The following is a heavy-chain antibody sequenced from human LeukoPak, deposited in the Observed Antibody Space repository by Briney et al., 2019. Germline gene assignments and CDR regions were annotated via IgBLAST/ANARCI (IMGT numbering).Heavy chain of an antibody. CDR1: GDSIRSSY. Sequence: SETLSLTCTVSGDSIRSSYGSWIRHPPGKGLEWIGYIYYSGSPNYTPSLKSRVTISVDTSKNQFSLKLSSVTAADTAVYYCARAVGTAAALPGYWGQGTLVTVSS. CDR3: ARAVGTAAALPGY. V-gene: IGHV4-59*01. CDR2: IYYSGSP. J-gene: IGHJ4*02. D-gene: IGHD6-13*01.